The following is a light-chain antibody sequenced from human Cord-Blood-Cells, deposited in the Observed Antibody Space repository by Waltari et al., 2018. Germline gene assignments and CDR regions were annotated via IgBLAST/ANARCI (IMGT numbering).Light chain of an antibody. J-gene: IGKJ2*01. Sequence: EIVLTQSPATLSLSPGERATLSCRASQSVSSYLAWYQQKPGQAPRLLIYDASNRATGIPARFSGSGSGTDFTLTISSLEPEEFAVDYCQQRSNWPRTFGQGTNLEIK. CDR2: DAS. CDR1: QSVSSY. CDR3: QQRSNWPRT. V-gene: IGKV3-11*01.